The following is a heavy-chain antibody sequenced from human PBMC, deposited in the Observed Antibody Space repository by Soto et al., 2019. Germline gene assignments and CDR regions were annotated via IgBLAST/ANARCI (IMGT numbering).Heavy chain of an antibody. D-gene: IGHD2-2*01. V-gene: IGHV3-33*01. J-gene: IGHJ5*02. CDR2: IWYDGSNK. CDR3: ARDSSYQLLSGWFDP. Sequence: QVQLVESGGGVVQPGRSLRLSCAASGFTFSSYGMHWVRQAPGKGLEWVAVIWYDGSNKYYADSVKGRFTISRDNSKNTLYLQMNSLRAEDTAVYYCARDSSYQLLSGWFDPWGQGTLVTVSS. CDR1: GFTFSSYG.